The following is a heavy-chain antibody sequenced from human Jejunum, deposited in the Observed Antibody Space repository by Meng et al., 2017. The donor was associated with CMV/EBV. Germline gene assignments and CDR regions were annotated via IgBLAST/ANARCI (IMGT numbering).Heavy chain of an antibody. D-gene: IGHD3-10*01. J-gene: IGHJ6*02. CDR3: ATEVAVRNYFSYGMDV. CDR1: GFTVNSNF. Sequence: GFTVNSNFMAWVRQAPGKGLEWVAVSYSAGMTYYADSVKGRFTISRDNSKNTMYLQMNGLRLEDTAMYYCATEVAVRNYFSYGMDVWGQGTAVTVSS. V-gene: IGHV3-66*02. CDR2: SYSAGMT.